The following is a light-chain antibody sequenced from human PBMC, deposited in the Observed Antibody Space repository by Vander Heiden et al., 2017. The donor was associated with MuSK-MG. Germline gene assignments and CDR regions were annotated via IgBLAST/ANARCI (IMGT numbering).Light chain of an antibody. Sequence: QPALPQPASESGPPGQPITIPCTGTSSDVGSYNLVSWYQQHPGKAPMFMVYEGSKRPSGVSKRFSGSKSGNTASLTISGLEAEDEADYYCCSYAGSSTFVFGGGTKLTVL. J-gene: IGLJ2*01. CDR2: EGS. CDR3: CSYAGSSTFV. CDR1: SSDVGSYNL. V-gene: IGLV2-23*03.